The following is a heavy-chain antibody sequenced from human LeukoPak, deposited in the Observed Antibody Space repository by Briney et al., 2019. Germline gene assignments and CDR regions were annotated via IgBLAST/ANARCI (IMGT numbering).Heavy chain of an antibody. Sequence: SQTLSLTCTVSGGSIRSGDYSWNWIRQHPGKGLEWIGYIYYSGSTNYNPSLKSRVTISVDTSKNQFSLKLSSVTAADTAVYYCARLRTYYDILTGYSDDAFDIWGQGTMVTVSS. CDR1: GGSIRSGDYS. V-gene: IGHV4-30-4*08. CDR2: IYYSGST. D-gene: IGHD3-9*01. CDR3: ARLRTYYDILTGYSDDAFDI. J-gene: IGHJ3*02.